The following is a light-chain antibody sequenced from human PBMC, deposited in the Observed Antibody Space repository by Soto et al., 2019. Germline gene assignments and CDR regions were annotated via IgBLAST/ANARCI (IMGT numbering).Light chain of an antibody. J-gene: IGLJ3*02. CDR3: QSYDSSLRGWM. CDR2: GNT. V-gene: IGLV1-40*01. Sequence: QLVLTQPPSVSGAPGQRVTISCTGSSSNLGAGYDVHWYQQIPGTAPKVLIYGNTIRPSGVPDRFSGSRSGTSASPAITGLQAEDETDYYCQSYDSSLRGWMFGGGTQLTVL. CDR1: SSNLGAGYD.